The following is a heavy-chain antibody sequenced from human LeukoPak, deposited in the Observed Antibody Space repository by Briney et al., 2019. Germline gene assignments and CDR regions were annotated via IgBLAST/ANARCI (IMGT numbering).Heavy chain of an antibody. CDR1: GYTFTSYA. CDR2: INTNTGNP. D-gene: IGHD3-9*01. Sequence: GASVKVSCKASGYTFTSYAMNWLRQAPGQGLEWMGWINTNTGNPTYAQGFTGRFVFSLDTSVSTAYLQISSLKAEDTAVYYCAREGLYFDWFRPNDFDYWGQGNLVTVSS. CDR3: AREGLYFDWFRPNDFDY. J-gene: IGHJ4*02. V-gene: IGHV7-4-1*02.